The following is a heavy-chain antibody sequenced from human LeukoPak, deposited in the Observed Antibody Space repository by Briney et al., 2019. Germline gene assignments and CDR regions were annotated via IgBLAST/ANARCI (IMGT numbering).Heavy chain of an antibody. CDR3: VRDSLGSHFDY. D-gene: IGHD1-26*01. J-gene: IGHJ4*02. CDR2: TVSSDSTV. CDR1: GFTLSSHT. Sequence: GGSLSLSCAASGFTLSSHTMNWVRQVPGKGLAWVSTVSSDSTVHYAESVKGRFTITKDNDKHSLYMQMNSLRAKDTAVYYCVRDSLGSHFDYWGQGTLVTVSS. V-gene: IGHV3-48*04.